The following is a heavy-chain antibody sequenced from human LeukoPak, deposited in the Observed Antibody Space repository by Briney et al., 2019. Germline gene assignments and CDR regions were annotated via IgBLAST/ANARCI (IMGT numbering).Heavy chain of an antibody. Sequence: ASVKVSCKASGYTFTSYGIGWVRQAPGQGLEWMGWISAYNGNTNYAQKLQGRVTMTTDTSTSTAYMELRSLRSDDTAVYYCARGAIDIVVVVAATFFDYWGQGTLVTVSS. CDR3: ARGAIDIVVVVAATFFDY. D-gene: IGHD2-15*01. CDR1: GYTFTSYG. CDR2: ISAYNGNT. V-gene: IGHV1-18*01. J-gene: IGHJ4*02.